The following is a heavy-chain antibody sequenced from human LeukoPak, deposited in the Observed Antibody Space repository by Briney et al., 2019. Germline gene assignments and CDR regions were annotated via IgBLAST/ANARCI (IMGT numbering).Heavy chain of an antibody. D-gene: IGHD4-11*01. V-gene: IGHV1-2*02. Sequence: APVKVSCKASGYTFTSYDINWVRQATGQGLEWMGWMNPNSGGTNYAQKFQGRVTMTRDTSISTAYMELSRLRSDDTAVYYCARDIDYSNYFEYWGQGTLVTVSP. CDR3: ARDIDYSNYFEY. CDR2: MNPNSGGT. J-gene: IGHJ4*02. CDR1: GYTFTSYD.